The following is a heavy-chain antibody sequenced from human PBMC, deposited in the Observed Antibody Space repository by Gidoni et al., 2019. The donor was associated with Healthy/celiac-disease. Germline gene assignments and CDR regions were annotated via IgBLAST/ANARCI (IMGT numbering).Heavy chain of an antibody. CDR2: IKQDGSEK. V-gene: IGHV3-7*04. J-gene: IGHJ4*02. CDR3: ARGAGIVVVPAAMYYFDY. Sequence: LVQPGGSLRLSCAASGFTFSSYWMSWVRQATGKGLEWVANIKQDGSEKYYVDSVKGRFTISRDNAKKALYLQMNSLRAEDTAVYYCARGAGIVVVPAAMYYFDYWGQGTLVTVSS. D-gene: IGHD2-2*01. CDR1: GFTFSSYW.